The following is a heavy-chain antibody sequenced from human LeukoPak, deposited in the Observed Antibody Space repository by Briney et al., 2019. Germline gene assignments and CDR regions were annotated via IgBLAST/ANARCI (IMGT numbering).Heavy chain of an antibody. D-gene: IGHD6-13*01. J-gene: IGHJ4*02. V-gene: IGHV5-51*01. CDR3: ARRIAGGGVDY. Sequence: GESLKISCKISGYFFTTYWIGWVRQMPGKGLEWMGVIHPGDSDTRYSPPFQGQVTISADKSISTAYLQWSSLKASDTAMYYCARRIAGGGVDYWGQGTLVTVSS. CDR2: IHPGDSDT. CDR1: GYFFTTYW.